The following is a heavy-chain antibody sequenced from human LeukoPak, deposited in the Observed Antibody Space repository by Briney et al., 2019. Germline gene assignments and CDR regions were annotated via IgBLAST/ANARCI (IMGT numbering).Heavy chain of an antibody. CDR1: GYSISSGYH. D-gene: IGHD3-22*01. CDR2: IYRSGST. J-gene: IGHJ1*01. CDR3: ARVVQSTDSSGFYLPEYFQH. V-gene: IGHV4-38-2*02. Sequence: SETLSLTCTVSGYSISSGYHWGWIRQPPGKGLEWIGSIYRSGSTYYNPSLKSRVTISVDTSKNQFSLKLRSVTAADTAVYYCARVVQSTDSSGFYLPEYFQHWGQGTLVTVSS.